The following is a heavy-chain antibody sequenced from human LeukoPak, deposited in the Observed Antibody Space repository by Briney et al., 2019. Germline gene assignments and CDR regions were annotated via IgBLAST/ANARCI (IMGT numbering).Heavy chain of an antibody. CDR2: IKQDGSEK. CDR3: ARGGRGMVRGVIPKANWFDP. Sequence: GGSLRLSCAASGFTFSSYWMSWVRQAPGKGLEWVANIKQDGSEKYYVDSVKGRFTISRDNAKNSLYLQMNSLRAEDTAVYYCARGGRGMVRGVIPKANWFDPWGQGTLVTVSS. V-gene: IGHV3-7*04. CDR1: GFTFSSYW. D-gene: IGHD3-10*01. J-gene: IGHJ5*02.